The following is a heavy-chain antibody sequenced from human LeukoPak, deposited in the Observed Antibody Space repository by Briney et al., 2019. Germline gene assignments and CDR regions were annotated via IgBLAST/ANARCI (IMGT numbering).Heavy chain of an antibody. CDR2: IYLDDDK. CDR3: AHRHEGGIRAFDQ. J-gene: IGHJ4*02. V-gene: IGHV2-5*02. Sequence: SGPTLVELTQTLTLTCTLSGFSLSTSGGGVCCIRQPPGKALEWLALIYLDDDKRYRPSLKHRLTISKDTSKNQVVLTMTNMDPVDTATYYCAHRHEGGIRAFDQWGQGTLVTVPS. D-gene: IGHD1-14*01. CDR1: GFSLSTSGGG.